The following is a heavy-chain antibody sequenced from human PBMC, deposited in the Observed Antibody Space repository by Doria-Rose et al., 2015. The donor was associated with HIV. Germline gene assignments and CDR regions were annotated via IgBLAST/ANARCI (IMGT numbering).Heavy chain of an antibody. V-gene: IGHV3-49*02. J-gene: IGHJ4*02. Sequence: RQASGKGLGWIGFIRSKAYGGTKEYAASVKGRVTISRGDSKSIAYLQLNSLKTEDTAVYFCARVGWELLYFFDYWGQGTLVTVSS. CDR3: ARVGWELLYFFDY. CDR2: IRSKAYGGTK. D-gene: IGHD1-26*01.